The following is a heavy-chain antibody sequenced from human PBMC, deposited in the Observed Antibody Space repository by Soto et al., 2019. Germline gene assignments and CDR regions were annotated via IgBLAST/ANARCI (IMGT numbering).Heavy chain of an antibody. CDR2: IYYSGST. Sequence: ETLSLTCTVSGGSISSTSHYWGWIRQPPGKGLEWIGSIYYSGSTYYNPSLKSRVTISVDTSKNQFSLKLSSVTAADTALYYCARQTWGEVRPIDHWGQGTLVTVSS. D-gene: IGHD3-10*01. CDR1: GGSISSTSHY. V-gene: IGHV4-39*01. CDR3: ARQTWGEVRPIDH. J-gene: IGHJ4*02.